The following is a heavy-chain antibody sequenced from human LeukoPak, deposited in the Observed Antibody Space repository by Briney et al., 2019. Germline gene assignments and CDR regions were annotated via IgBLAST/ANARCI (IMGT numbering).Heavy chain of an antibody. CDR3: AKGSAAGRPYYFDY. CDR2: ISGSGGST. J-gene: IGHJ4*02. V-gene: IGHV3-23*01. D-gene: IGHD6-25*01. CDR1: GFTFSSYA. Sequence: ESGGSPRLSCAASGFTFSSYAMSWVRQAPGKGLEWVSAISGSGGSTYYADSVKGRFTISRDNSKNTLYLQMNSLRAEDAAVYFCAKGSAAGRPYYFDYWGQGTLVTVSS.